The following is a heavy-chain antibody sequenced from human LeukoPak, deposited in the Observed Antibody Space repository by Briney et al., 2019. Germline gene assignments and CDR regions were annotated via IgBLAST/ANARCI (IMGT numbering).Heavy chain of an antibody. V-gene: IGHV4-59*08. CDR2: IYHDGST. CDR1: GGSIRSYF. CDR3: ARHRGGRFSESYCDY. D-gene: IGHD1-26*01. J-gene: IGHJ4*02. Sequence: SETLSLTCTVSGGSIRSYFWSWIRQPPGKGLEWIGYIYHDGSTDYNPSLKSRVSISIDTSQNQFSLRLSSVTAADTAVYYCARHRGGRFSESYCDYWGQGTLVTASS.